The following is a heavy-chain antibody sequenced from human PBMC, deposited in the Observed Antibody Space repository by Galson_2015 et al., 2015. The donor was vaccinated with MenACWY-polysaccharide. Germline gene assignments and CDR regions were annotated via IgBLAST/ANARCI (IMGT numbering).Heavy chain of an antibody. CDR3: AREGSRIVFHAFDV. CDR2: IQYDGSQK. CDR1: GLKFRGSG. D-gene: IGHD3-10*02. J-gene: IGHJ3*01. V-gene: IGHV3-33*01. Sequence: SPRLSCAASGLKFRGSGMHWVRQAPGKGLEWVAVIQYDGSQKQYIDSVKGRFTISRDNSKNTLYLEMNSLRAEDTALYYCAREGSRIVFHAFDVWGQGTVVIVSS.